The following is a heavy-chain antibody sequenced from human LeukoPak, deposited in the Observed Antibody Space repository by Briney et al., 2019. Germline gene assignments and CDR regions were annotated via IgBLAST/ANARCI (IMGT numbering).Heavy chain of an antibody. CDR3: AKAGYTSGLT. V-gene: IGHV3-23*01. D-gene: IGHD6-19*01. J-gene: IGHJ5*02. Sequence: GGSLGLSCAASGFTFSTYAMSWVRQAPGKGLEWVSAISGSGASTYYADSVKGRFTISRDNSKNTVYLQMNSLRAEDTAVYYCAKAGYTSGLTWGQGTLVTVSS. CDR2: ISGSGAST. CDR1: GFTFSTYA.